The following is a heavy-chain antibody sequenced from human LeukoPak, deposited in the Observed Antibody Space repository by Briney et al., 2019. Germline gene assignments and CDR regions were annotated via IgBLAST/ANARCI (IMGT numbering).Heavy chain of an antibody. V-gene: IGHV1-18*04. D-gene: IGHD3-10*01. CDR3: ARGTRYGSGSYSGY. CDR2: ISAYNGNP. Sequence: ASVKVSCKASGYTFTSYGISWVRQAPGQGLEWMGWISAYNGNPNYAQKLQGRVTMTTDTPTSTAYMELRSLRSDDTAVYYCARGTRYGSGSYSGYWGQGTLVTVSS. CDR1: GYTFTSYG. J-gene: IGHJ4*02.